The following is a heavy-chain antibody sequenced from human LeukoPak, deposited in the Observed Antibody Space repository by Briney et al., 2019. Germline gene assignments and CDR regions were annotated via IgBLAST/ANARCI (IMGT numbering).Heavy chain of an antibody. CDR3: AGVATKDFGAFDI. CDR2: IYYSGST. J-gene: IGHJ3*02. CDR1: GGSISSRDYY. D-gene: IGHD5-12*01. V-gene: IGHV4-30-4*08. Sequence: SQTLSLTCTVSGGSISSRDYYWTWIRQPPGKGLEWIGYIYYSGSTYYNTSLKSRITISLDMSKNQFSLKLSSVTAADTAVYYCAGVATKDFGAFDIWGQGTMVTVSS.